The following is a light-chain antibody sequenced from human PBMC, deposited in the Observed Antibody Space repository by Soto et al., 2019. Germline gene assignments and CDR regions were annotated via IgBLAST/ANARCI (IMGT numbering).Light chain of an antibody. CDR3: QQYYSYPHT. V-gene: IGKV1-8*01. J-gene: IGKJ1*01. CDR2: AAS. Sequence: AIRMTQSPSSFSASTGDRVTITCRASQGISGYLAWYQQKPGKAPKLLIYAASTLQSGVPSRFSGSGSGTDFTLTISCLKSEDFATYYCQQYYSYPHTFGQGTKVEIK. CDR1: QGISGY.